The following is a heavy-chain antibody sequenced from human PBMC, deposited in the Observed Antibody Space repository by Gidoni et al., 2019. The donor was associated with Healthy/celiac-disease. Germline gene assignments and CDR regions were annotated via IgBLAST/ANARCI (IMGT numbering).Heavy chain of an antibody. D-gene: IGHD3-22*01. CDR3: ARNAEYSSGYYYPELNYFDY. J-gene: IGHJ4*02. Sequence: QVQLVQSGAEVKKPGASVTLSCKASGYTFTSYYMPWVRQAPGQGLEWMGIINPMGGRTRYAQNFQGRVTMTRDTSTSTVYMELSSLRSEDTAVYYCARNAEYSSGYYYPELNYFDYWGQGTLVTVSS. CDR2: INPMGGRT. CDR1: GYTFTSYY. V-gene: IGHV1-46*01.